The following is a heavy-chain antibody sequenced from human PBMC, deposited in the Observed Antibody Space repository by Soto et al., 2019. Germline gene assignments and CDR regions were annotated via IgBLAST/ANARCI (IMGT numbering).Heavy chain of an antibody. J-gene: IGHJ6*02. CDR1: GYTFTSYG. Sequence: ASVKVSCKASGYTFTSYGISWVRQAPGQGLEWMGWISAYNGNTNYAQKLQGRVTMTTDTSTSTAYMELRSLRADDTAVYYCARSGPGEDSSGYRAHRYYYYGLDVWGQGTTVTVSS. D-gene: IGHD3-22*01. CDR2: ISAYNGNT. V-gene: IGHV1-18*01. CDR3: ARSGPGEDSSGYRAHRYYYYGLDV.